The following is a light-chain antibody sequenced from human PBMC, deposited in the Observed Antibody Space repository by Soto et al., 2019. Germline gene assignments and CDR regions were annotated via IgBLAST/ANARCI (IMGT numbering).Light chain of an antibody. V-gene: IGKV1D-12*01. CDR2: AAS. CDR3: QQGNSFPIT. Sequence: DIQMTQSPSSVSASVGDRVTITCRASQAINSWLAWYQQKPGKAPKLLIYAASSLQSGVPSRFRGSGSGTDFTLTISSLQPEDFATYYCQQGNSFPITFGQGTRLEIK. CDR1: QAINSW. J-gene: IGKJ5*01.